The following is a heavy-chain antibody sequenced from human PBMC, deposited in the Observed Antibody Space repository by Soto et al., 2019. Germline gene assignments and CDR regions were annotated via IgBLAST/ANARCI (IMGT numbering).Heavy chain of an antibody. CDR1: GYTFTSYG. Sequence: GASVKVSCKASGYTFTSYGISWVRQAPGQGLEWMGWINPNSGGTNYAQKFQGRVTMTRDTSISTAYMELSRLRSDDTAVYYCARDIPIAAAGIGSWFDPWGQGTLVTVSS. V-gene: IGHV1-2*02. D-gene: IGHD6-13*01. CDR3: ARDIPIAAAGIGSWFDP. CDR2: INPNSGGT. J-gene: IGHJ5*02.